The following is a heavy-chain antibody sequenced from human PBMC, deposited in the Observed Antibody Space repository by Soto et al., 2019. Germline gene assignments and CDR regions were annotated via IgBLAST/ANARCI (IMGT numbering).Heavy chain of an antibody. J-gene: IGHJ6*03. CDR2: INHSGST. D-gene: IGHD2-2*01. V-gene: IGHV4-34*01. CDR3: ARAGRYCSSTSCYRGWDYYYYYYMDV. CDR1: GGSFSGYY. Sequence: SETLSLTCAVYGGSFSGYYWSWIRQPPGKGLEWIGEINHSGSTNYNPSLKSRVTISVDTSKNQFSLKLSSVTAADTAVYYCARAGRYCSSTSCYRGWDYYYYYYMDVWGKGTTVTVSS.